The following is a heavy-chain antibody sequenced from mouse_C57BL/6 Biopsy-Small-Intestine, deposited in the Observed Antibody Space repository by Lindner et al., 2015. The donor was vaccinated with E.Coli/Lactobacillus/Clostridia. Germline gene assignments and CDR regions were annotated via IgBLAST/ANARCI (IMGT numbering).Heavy chain of an antibody. Sequence: VQLQEFGAELVKPGASAKLSCKASGYTFTEYTIHWVKQRSGQGLEWIGWFYPGSGSIKYNGKFKDKATLTADKSSSTVYMELSRLTSEDSAVYFCARHERDGNYFDYWGQGTTPTVSS. CDR2: FYPGSGSI. J-gene: IGHJ2*01. D-gene: IGHD2-1*01. CDR1: GYTFTEYT. CDR3: ARHERDGNYFDY. V-gene: IGHV1-62-2*01.